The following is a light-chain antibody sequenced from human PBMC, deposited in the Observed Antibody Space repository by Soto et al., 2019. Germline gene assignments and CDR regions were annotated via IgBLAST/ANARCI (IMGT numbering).Light chain of an antibody. J-gene: IGKJ4*01. Sequence: EIVLTQSPGTLSLSPGERATLSCRASQSISGTLAWYQQKPGQAPRLLIYGASNRATGIPDRFSGSGSGTDFTLTISRLESEDFAVYYCQHYGSSPGLTFGGGTKV. CDR3: QHYGSSPGLT. CDR2: GAS. V-gene: IGKV3-20*01. CDR1: QSISGT.